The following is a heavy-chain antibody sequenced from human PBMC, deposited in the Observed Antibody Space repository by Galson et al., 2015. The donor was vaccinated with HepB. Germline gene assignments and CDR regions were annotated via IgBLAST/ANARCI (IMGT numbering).Heavy chain of an antibody. CDR1: GYAFTGFY. J-gene: IGHJ3*02. CDR2: INPNNGGT. V-gene: IGHV1-2*06. Sequence: SVKVSCKASGYAFTGFYIHWVRQAPGQGLEWMGRINPNNGGTNYAQKFQGRVTMTKDTSISTAYMELSRLRSDDTAVYYCARGLRSYYYHTYHDAFDIWDQGTMVTVSS. D-gene: IGHD3-22*01. CDR3: ARGLRSYYYHTYHDAFDI.